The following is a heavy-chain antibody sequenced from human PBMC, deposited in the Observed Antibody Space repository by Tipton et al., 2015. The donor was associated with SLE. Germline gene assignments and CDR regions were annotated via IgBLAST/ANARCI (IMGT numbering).Heavy chain of an antibody. J-gene: IGHJ2*01. CDR3: AREFLNPVTTVHYYFDL. CDR1: GGFIGSSSYY. Sequence: TLSLTCSVSGGFIGSSSYYWGWIRQPPGKGLEWIGSVSYLGSTSYNATLESRVTMSVDTSKNHFSLKLISVTAADTAVYYCAREFLNPVTTVHYYFDLWGRGTLVTVSS. CDR2: VSYLGST. V-gene: IGHV4-39*07. D-gene: IGHD4-11*01.